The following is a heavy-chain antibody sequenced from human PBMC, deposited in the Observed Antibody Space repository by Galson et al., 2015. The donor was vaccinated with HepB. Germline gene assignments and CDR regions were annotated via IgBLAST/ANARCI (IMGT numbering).Heavy chain of an antibody. CDR1: GYTFTSYG. CDR2: ISGYNGNT. Sequence: SVKVSCKASGYTFTSYGISWARQAPGQGLEWMGWISGYNGNTNYAQKLQGRVTMTTDTSTSTAYMELRSLRSDDTAVYYCARAGNPHTYYYDSSGYYYYYWGQGTLVTVSS. D-gene: IGHD3-22*01. J-gene: IGHJ4*02. CDR3: ARAGNPHTYYYDSSGYYYYY. V-gene: IGHV1-18*04.